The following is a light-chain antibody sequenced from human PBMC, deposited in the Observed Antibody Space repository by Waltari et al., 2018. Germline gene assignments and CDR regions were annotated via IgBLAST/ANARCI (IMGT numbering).Light chain of an antibody. CDR2: AAS. J-gene: IGKJ5*01. Sequence: DIQMTESPSSLSASVGDRVTITCRASQCISNYLAWYQQKPGKVPKILIFAASTLQSGVPSRFSGSGSGTDFTLTISSLEPEDFGVYYCQQRNDWPITFGQGTLLEIK. V-gene: IGKV1-27*01. CDR3: QQRNDWPIT. CDR1: QCISNY.